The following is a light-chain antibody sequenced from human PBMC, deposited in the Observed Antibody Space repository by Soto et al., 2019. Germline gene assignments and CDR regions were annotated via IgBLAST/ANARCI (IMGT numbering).Light chain of an antibody. CDR1: QGISSY. J-gene: IGKJ1*01. CDR3: QQYYSTPWT. CDR2: LAS. Sequence: IQLTQSPSSLSASVGDRVTITCRASQGISSYLAWYQQKPGKAPKLLIYLASTLQSGVPSSFIGSGSGTDFSLTISSLQAEDVAVYYCQQYYSTPWTFGQGTKVDIK. V-gene: IGKV1-9*01.